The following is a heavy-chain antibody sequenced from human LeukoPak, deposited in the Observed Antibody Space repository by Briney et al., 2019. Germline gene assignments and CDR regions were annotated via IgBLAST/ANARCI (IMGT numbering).Heavy chain of an antibody. Sequence: ASVKVSCKTSGYTFTTYGISWVRQAPGQGREWMGWISVHKGNTIYAQKLRGRVTMTTDTSTTTAYMDLRSLRPDDTAVYYCARDHVPRGDGYNYYEYWGQGTLVTVSS. CDR2: ISVHKGNT. V-gene: IGHV1-18*01. J-gene: IGHJ4*02. CDR3: ARDHVPRGDGYNYYEY. D-gene: IGHD5-24*01. CDR1: GYTFTTYG.